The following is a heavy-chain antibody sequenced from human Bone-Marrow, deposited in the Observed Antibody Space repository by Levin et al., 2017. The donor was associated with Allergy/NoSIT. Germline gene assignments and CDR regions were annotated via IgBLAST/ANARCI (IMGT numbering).Heavy chain of an antibody. CDR3: ARPERPGYSSPFDH. CDR1: GDSFNTNNYY. Sequence: SETLSLTCTVSGDSFNTNNYYWAWIRQPPGKGLEWIGTVTDSGNTYYNPSLKGRVAISVDTSKNYFSLRLTSVTAADTALYFCARPERPGYSSPFDHWGQGTFVTVSS. V-gene: IGHV4-39*02. J-gene: IGHJ4*02. D-gene: IGHD5-18*01. CDR2: VTDSGNT.